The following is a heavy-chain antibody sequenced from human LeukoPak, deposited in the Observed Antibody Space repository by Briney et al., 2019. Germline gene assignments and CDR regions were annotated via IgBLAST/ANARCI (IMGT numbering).Heavy chain of an antibody. CDR2: IYSGGGA. CDR1: GFTVSTNY. Sequence: GGSLRLSCAASGFTVSTNYMGRVRQAPGKGLDWVSVIYSGGGAYYADSVKDRFTIFRDTSKNTLYLQMNSLRPEDTAVYYCARGSSLAAAARGFDYWGQGTLVTVSS. V-gene: IGHV3-66*02. CDR3: ARGSSLAAAARGFDY. D-gene: IGHD6-25*01. J-gene: IGHJ4*02.